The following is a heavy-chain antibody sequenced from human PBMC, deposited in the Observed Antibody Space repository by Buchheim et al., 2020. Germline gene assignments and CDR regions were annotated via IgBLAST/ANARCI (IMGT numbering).Heavy chain of an antibody. D-gene: IGHD1-1*01. CDR3: ASKRVQDYYYGMDV. Sequence: EVQLVESGGGLVQPGGSLRLSCAASGFTVSSNYMSWVRQAPGKGLEWVSVIYSGGSTYYADSVKGRFTISRDNSKNTLYLQMNSLRAEDTAVYYCASKRVQDYYYGMDVWGQGTT. CDR2: IYSGGST. V-gene: IGHV3-66*01. CDR1: GFTVSSNY. J-gene: IGHJ6*02.